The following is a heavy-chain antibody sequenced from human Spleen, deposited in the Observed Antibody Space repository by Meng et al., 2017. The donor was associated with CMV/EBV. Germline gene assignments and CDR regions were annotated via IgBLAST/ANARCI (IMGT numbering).Heavy chain of an antibody. CDR3: SADIAAAGDLDY. Sequence: GGSLRLSCAASGFTFSGSAMHWVRQASGKGLEWVGRIRSKANSYATAYAASVKGRFTISRDDSRNTAYLQMNSLKTDDTAVYYCSADIAAAGDLDYWGPGTLVTVSS. J-gene: IGHJ4*02. CDR2: IRSKANSYAT. V-gene: IGHV3-73*01. CDR1: GFTFSGSA. D-gene: IGHD6-13*01.